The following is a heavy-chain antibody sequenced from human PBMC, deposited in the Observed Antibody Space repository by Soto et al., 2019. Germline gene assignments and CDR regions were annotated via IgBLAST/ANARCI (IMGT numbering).Heavy chain of an antibody. J-gene: IGHJ3*02. CDR1: GGSISSGGYY. CDR2: IYYSGST. Sequence: SETLSLTCTVSGGSISSGGYYWSWIRQHPGKGLEWIGYIYYSGSTYYNPSLKSRVTISVDTSKNQFSLKLSSVTAADTAVYYCARDGHGYSNGVAAFDIWGQGTMVTVSS. D-gene: IGHD2-2*03. CDR3: ARDGHGYSNGVAAFDI. V-gene: IGHV4-31*03.